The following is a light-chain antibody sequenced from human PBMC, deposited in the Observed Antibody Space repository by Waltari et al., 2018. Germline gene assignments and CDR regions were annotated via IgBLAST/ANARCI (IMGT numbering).Light chain of an antibody. V-gene: IGKV3-20*01. CDR3: QHYVRLPAT. J-gene: IGKJ1*01. Sequence: EIVFTQSPSPLSFSPGERAPLACRASQSVCRSLAWYQQKPGQAPRLLIYDASRRATGIPDRFSGSGSGTDFSLTISRLEPEDFAVYYCQHYVRLPATFGQGTKVEI. CDR2: DAS. CDR1: QSVCRS.